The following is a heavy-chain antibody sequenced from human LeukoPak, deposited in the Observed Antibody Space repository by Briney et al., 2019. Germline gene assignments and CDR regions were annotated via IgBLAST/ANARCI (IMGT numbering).Heavy chain of an antibody. V-gene: IGHV4-4*07. CDR1: GGSISSYY. CDR3: ARGPNYDILTGYYIGWFDP. CDR2: IYTSGST. Sequence: SETLSLTCTVSGGSISSYYWSWIRQHPGKGLEWIGRIYTSGSTNYNPSLKSRVTMSVDTSKNQFSLKMSSVTAADTAVYYCARGPNYDILTGYYIGWFDPWGQGTLVTVSS. J-gene: IGHJ5*02. D-gene: IGHD3-9*01.